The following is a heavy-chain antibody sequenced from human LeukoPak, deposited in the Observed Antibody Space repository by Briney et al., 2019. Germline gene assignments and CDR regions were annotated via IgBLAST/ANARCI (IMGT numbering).Heavy chain of an antibody. V-gene: IGHV3-49*04. CDR2: IRSKAYGGTT. J-gene: IGHJ4*02. Sequence: GGSLRLSCAASGFSTSTYSMSWVRQAPGKGLEWVGFIRSKAYGGTTEYAASVKGRFTISRDDSKSIAYLQMNSLKTEDTAVYYCTSGSYGYYFDYWGQGTLVTVSS. CDR1: GFSTSTYS. D-gene: IGHD1-26*01. CDR3: TSGSYGYYFDY.